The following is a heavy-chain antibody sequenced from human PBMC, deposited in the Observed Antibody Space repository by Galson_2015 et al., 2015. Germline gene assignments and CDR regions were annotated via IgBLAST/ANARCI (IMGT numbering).Heavy chain of an antibody. V-gene: IGHV1-3*01. Sequence: SVTVSCKASGYTFTSYAMHWVRQASGQRLEWLGWNNAGNGNTKYSQKFQGRVTITRATSASTAYMELSSLRSEDTAVYYCARLIAAAGRGGFDYWGQGTLVTVSS. D-gene: IGHD6-13*01. J-gene: IGHJ4*02. CDR3: ARLIAAAGRGGFDY. CDR1: GYTFTSYA. CDR2: NNAGNGNT.